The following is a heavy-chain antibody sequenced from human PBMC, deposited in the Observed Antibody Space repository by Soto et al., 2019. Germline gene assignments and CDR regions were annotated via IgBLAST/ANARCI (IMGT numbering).Heavy chain of an antibody. CDR3: TRGYGDYVRDY. D-gene: IGHD4-17*01. J-gene: IGHJ4*02. CDR2: IRSKSNSYAT. CDR1: GFTFSGSA. V-gene: IGHV3-73*01. Sequence: EVQLVESGGGLVQPGGSLKLSCAVSGFTFSGSAMHWVRQASGKGLEWVGRIRSKSNSYATAYAASVKGSFTISRDDSKNTADLQMNSLKTEDTAVYYCTRGYGDYVRDYWGQGTLVTVSS.